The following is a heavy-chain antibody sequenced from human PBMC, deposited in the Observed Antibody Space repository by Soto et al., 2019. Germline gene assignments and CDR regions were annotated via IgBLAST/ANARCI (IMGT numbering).Heavy chain of an antibody. Sequence: GGSLRLSCAASGFTFDDYTMHWVRQAPGKGLEWVSLISWDGGSTYYADSVKGRFTISRDNSKNSLYLQMNSLRTEDTALYYCAKGNSGQWLMDYWGQGTLVTVSS. CDR1: GFTFDDYT. CDR2: ISWDGGST. V-gene: IGHV3-43*01. CDR3: AKGNSGQWLMDY. D-gene: IGHD6-19*01. J-gene: IGHJ4*02.